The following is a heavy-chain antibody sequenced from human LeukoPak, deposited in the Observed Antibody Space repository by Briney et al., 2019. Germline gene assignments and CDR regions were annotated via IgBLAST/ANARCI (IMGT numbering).Heavy chain of an antibody. CDR3: ARERGRLYYYDSSGYPNWFDP. J-gene: IGHJ5*02. V-gene: IGHV6-1*01. CDR1: GDSVSSNSAA. Sequence: SQTLSLTRAISGDSVSSNSAAWNWIRQSPSRGLEWLGRTYYRSKWYNDYAVSVKSRITINPDTSKNQFSLQLNSVTPEDTAVYYCARERGRLYYYDSSGYPNWFDPWGQGTLVTVSS. CDR2: TYYRSKWYN. D-gene: IGHD3-22*01.